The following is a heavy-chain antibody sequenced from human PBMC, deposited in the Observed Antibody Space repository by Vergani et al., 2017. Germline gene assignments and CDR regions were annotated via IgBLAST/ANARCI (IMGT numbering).Heavy chain of an antibody. CDR3: ARDPAPPQDPGY. CDR1: GGPFSSYA. CDR2: VIPSFGTA. Sequence: QVQLVQSGAEVKKPGSSVKVSCKASGGPFSSYASSWVRQAPAQGLEWMGRVIPSFGTANYAQKCQGRVTITADESTSTAYMELRSLRSEDTAVYYCARDPAPPQDPGYWGQGTLVTVSS. J-gene: IGHJ4*02. V-gene: IGHV1-69*18.